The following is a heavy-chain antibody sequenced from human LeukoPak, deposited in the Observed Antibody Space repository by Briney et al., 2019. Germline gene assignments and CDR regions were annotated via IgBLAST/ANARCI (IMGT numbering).Heavy chain of an antibody. CDR1: GGSFSGYY. Sequence: SETLSLTCAVYGGSFSGYYWSWIRQPPGKGLEWIGEINHSGSTNYNPSLKSRVTISVDTSKNQFSLKLSSVTAADTAVYYCAHSVRIADAVTPGYYMDVWGKGTTVTFSS. CDR2: INHSGST. D-gene: IGHD6-13*01. V-gene: IGHV4-34*01. CDR3: AHSVRIADAVTPGYYMDV. J-gene: IGHJ6*03.